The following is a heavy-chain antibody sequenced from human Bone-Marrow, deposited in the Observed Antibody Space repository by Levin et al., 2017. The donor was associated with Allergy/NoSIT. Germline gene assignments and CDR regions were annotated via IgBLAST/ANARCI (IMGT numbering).Heavy chain of an antibody. CDR1: GFTFSSYG. V-gene: IGHV3-33*01. CDR2: IWYDGSNK. D-gene: IGHD3-10*01. J-gene: IGHJ6*02. Sequence: GGSLRLSCAASGFTFSSYGMHWVRQAPGKGLEWVAVIWYDGSNKYYADSVKGRFTISRDNSKNTLYLQMNSLRAEDTAVYYCAREYGSGSYDYYYYYGMDVWGQGTTVTVSS. CDR3: AREYGSGSYDYYYYYGMDV.